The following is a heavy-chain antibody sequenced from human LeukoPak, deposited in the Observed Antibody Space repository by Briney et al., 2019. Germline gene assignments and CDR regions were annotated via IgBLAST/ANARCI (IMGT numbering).Heavy chain of an antibody. CDR2: ISGSGGST. V-gene: IGHV3-23*01. CDR1: GFTFSSYA. Sequence: GGSLRLSCAASGFTFSSYAMSWVRQAPGKGLEGVSAISGSGGSTYYADSVKGGFTFSRDNSKNTLYLQMNSLRAEDTAVYYCAKEIVGATIFDYWRQGTLVTVSS. CDR3: AKEIVGATIFDY. D-gene: IGHD1-26*01. J-gene: IGHJ4*02.